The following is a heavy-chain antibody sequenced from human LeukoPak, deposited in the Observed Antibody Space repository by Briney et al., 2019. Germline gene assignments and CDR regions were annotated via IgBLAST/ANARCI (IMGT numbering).Heavy chain of an antibody. CDR1: GFTFSSYA. J-gene: IGHJ4*02. CDR3: AKGLSSSWYFKGGHY. D-gene: IGHD6-13*01. Sequence: GGSLRLSCAASGFTFSSYAMSWVRHAPGKGLEWVSAISGSGGSTYYADSVKGRLTISRDNSKNTLYLQMHSLKYWDTAVYYCAKGLSSSWYFKGGHYWGQGTLVTVSS. V-gene: IGHV3-23*01. CDR2: ISGSGGST.